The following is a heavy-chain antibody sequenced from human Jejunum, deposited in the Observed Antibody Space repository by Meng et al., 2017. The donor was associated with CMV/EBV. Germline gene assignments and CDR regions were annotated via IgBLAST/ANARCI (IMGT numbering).Heavy chain of an antibody. V-gene: IGHV4-59*01. CDR1: GGSISSYY. D-gene: IGHD6-6*01. J-gene: IGHJ4*02. CDR3: ARAYSSSCRVDY. Sequence: NVSGGSISSYYWNWIRQPPGKGLEWIGYIYYSGSTNYNPSLKSRVTISVDTSKNQFSLKLSSVTAADTAVYYCARAYSSSCRVDYWGQGTRVTVSS. CDR2: IYYSGST.